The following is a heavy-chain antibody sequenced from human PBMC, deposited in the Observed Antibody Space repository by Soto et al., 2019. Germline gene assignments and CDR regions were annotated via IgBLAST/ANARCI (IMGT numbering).Heavy chain of an antibody. CDR2: IYYSGST. J-gene: IGHJ6*02. CDR1: GGSVSSGSYY. CDR3: ARERWYYYGMDV. Sequence: SETLSLTCTVSGGSVSSGSYYWSWIRQPPGKGLEWIGYIYYSGSTNYKPSLKSRVTISVDTSKNQFSLKLSSVTAADTAVYYCARERWYYYGMDVWGQGTTVTVSS. V-gene: IGHV4-61*01. D-gene: IGHD2-15*01.